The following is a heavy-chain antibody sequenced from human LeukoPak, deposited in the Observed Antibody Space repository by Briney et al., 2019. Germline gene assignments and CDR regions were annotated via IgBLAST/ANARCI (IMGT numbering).Heavy chain of an antibody. Sequence: SETLSLTCTVSGGSISSYYWSWIRQPAGEGLEWIGRIYTSGSTDYNPSLKSRVTMSVDTSKNQFSLKLSSVTAADTAVYYCARKPKDCSGGTCYWYYFDYWGQGTLVTVSS. CDR2: IYTSGST. D-gene: IGHD2-15*01. J-gene: IGHJ4*02. CDR3: ARKPKDCSGGTCYWYYFDY. V-gene: IGHV4-4*07. CDR1: GGSISSYY.